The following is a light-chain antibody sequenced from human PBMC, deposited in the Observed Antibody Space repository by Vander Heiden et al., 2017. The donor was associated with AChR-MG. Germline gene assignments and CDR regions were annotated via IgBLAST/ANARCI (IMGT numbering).Light chain of an antibody. V-gene: IGKV3-11*01. CDR3: QRRRNWRGYT. J-gene: IGKJ2*01. CDR2: DAS. CDR1: QSVSSY. Sequence: PGERATLSCRASQSVSSYLAWYQKPGQAPRLLIYDASNRTTGIPARFSCSGSGTDFTLTISSLEPEDFAVYYCQRRRNWRGYTFGQGTKLEIK.